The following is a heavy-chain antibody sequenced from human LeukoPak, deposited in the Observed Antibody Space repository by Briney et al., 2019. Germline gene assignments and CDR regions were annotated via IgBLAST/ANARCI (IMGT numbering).Heavy chain of an antibody. CDR3: AKDPDIVVVPAADNWFDP. CDR2: ISGSGGST. J-gene: IGHJ5*02. CDR1: GFTFSCYA. D-gene: IGHD2-2*01. V-gene: IGHV3-23*01. Sequence: GGSLRLSCAASGFTFSCYAMSWVRQAPGKGLEWVSAISGSGGSTYYADSVKGRFTISRDNSKNTLYLQMNSLRAEDTAVYYCAKDPDIVVVPAADNWFDPWGQGTLVTVSS.